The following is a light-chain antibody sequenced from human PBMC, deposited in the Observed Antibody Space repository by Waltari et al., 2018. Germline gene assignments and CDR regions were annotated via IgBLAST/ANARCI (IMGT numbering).Light chain of an antibody. CDR2: EVN. CDR1: RSDVGGYPY. J-gene: IGLJ1*01. CDR3: ASYAGGDTPYV. Sequence: QSALTQPPSASGSPGQSVTISCTGARSDVGGYPYVSWYQQHPGKAPKVIIYEVNKRPCGVPDRFFGSKSGSTASLTVSGLQAEDEANYYCASYAGGDTPYVFGTGTKVTV. V-gene: IGLV2-8*01.